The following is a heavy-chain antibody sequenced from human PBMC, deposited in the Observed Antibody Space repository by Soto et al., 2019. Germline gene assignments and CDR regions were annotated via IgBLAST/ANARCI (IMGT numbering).Heavy chain of an antibody. CDR2: INDSGNI. CDR1: GGSFSGYQ. CDR3: ARGLILWFGELSRRGGYYYYMDV. V-gene: IGHV4-34*01. D-gene: IGHD3-10*01. Sequence: QVQLQQWGAGLLKPSETLSLTCAVYGGSFSGYQWTWIRQTPGKGLEWIGEINDSGNINYNPSLMSRVTILVDTAKTQISLKLSSVTAADTAVYYCARGLILWFGELSRRGGYYYYMDVWGKGTSVTVSS. J-gene: IGHJ6*03.